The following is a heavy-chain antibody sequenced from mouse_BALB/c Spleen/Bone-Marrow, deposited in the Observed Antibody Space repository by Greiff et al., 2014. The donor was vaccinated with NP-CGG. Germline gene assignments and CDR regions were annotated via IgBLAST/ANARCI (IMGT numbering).Heavy chain of an antibody. CDR1: GYTFTSYY. CDR3: ARGDWDGDYAMDY. Sequence: VQLQQSGPELVKPGASVRISCKASGYTFTSYYIHWVKQRPGQGLEWIGWIYPGNVNTKYNEKFKGKATLTADKSSSTAYMQLSGVAAEGCAVYVCARGDWDGDYAMDYWGQGTSVTVSS. CDR2: IYPGNVNT. V-gene: IGHV1S56*01. D-gene: IGHD4-1*01. J-gene: IGHJ4*01.